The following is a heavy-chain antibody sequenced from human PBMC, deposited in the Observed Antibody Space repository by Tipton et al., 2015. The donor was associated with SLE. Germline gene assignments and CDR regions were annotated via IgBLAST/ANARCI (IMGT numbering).Heavy chain of an antibody. CDR1: GFTFSDYY. Sequence: GSLRLSCAASGFTFSDYYMSWIRQAPGKGLEWVSYISSSGSTIYYADSVKGRFTISRDNAKNSLYLQMNSLRAEDTAVYYCARIARSGYYSDYWGQGTLVTVSS. CDR2: ISSSGSTI. D-gene: IGHD3-22*01. J-gene: IGHJ4*02. V-gene: IGHV3-11*04. CDR3: ARIARSGYYSDY.